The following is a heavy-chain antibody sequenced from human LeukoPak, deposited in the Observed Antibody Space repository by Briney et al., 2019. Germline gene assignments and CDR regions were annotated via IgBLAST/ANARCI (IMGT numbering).Heavy chain of an antibody. CDR2: IIPVFGTA. D-gene: IGHD3-22*01. CDR3: AREFYSGYDPYYYDSSGLGGNAFDI. CDR1: GGTFNSYT. Sequence: SVKVSCKASGGTFNSYTISWVRQAPGQGLEWMGGIIPVFGTANYAQKFQGRVTITADESTSTAYMELSSLRSEDTAVYYCAREFYSGYDPYYYDSSGLGGNAFDIWGQGTMVTVSS. J-gene: IGHJ3*02. V-gene: IGHV1-69*13.